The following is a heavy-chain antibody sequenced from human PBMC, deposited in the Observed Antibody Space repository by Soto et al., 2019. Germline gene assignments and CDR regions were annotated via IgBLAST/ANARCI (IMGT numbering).Heavy chain of an antibody. CDR2: IDWDDDK. CDR3: ARSHLYDFWSGYSPGNWFDP. V-gene: IGHV2-70*11. Sequence: SWIRQPPGKALEWLARIDWDDDKYYSTSLKTRLTISKDTSKNQVVLTMTNMDPVDTATYYCARSHLYDFWSGYSPGNWFDPWGQGTLVTVSS. D-gene: IGHD3-3*01. J-gene: IGHJ5*02.